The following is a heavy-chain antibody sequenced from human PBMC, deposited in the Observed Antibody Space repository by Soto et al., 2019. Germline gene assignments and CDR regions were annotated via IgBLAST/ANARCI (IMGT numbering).Heavy chain of an antibody. CDR1: GFAFNTFS. CDR3: VRELGRYFRSGYMDR. D-gene: IGHD3-9*01. CDR2: INEDSTYI. J-gene: IGHJ6*03. V-gene: IGHV3-21*02. Sequence: VQLVESGGGLVKPGGSLRLSCTASGFAFNTFSMNWVRQAPGTGLEWVSSINEDSTYIYYADSLGGRITISRDNAKDSLFLQMNRLRPDDTAVYYCVRELGRYFRSGYMDRWGDGATVNVSS.